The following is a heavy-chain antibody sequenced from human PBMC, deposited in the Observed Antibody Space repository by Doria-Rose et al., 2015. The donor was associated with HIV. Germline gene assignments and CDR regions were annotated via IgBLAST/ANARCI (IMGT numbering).Heavy chain of an antibody. CDR2: IFSDDER. V-gene: IGHV2-26*01. D-gene: IGHD6-13*01. CDR1: GVSLSSPGMG. J-gene: IGHJ4*02. CDR3: ARIKSSRWYHKYYFDF. Sequence: QVQLVQSGPVLVKPTETLTLTCTVSGVSLSSPGMGVSWIRQPPGKALEWLANIFSDDERSYKTFLKSRLTMSRGTSKSQVVLTMTDMDPVDTATYYCARIKSSRWYHKYYFDFWGQGTLVIVSA.